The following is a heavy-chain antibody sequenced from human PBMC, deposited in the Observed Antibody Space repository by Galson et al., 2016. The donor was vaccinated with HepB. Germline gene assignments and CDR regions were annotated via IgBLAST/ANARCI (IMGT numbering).Heavy chain of an antibody. CDR2: INPNTGDT. Sequence: SVKVSCKASGYTFTDYYFMYWVRQAPGQGLEWIGWINPNTGDTNYAQKFQGRVTMTRDTSISTAYMDLTRLTDEDTAVYYCARDKGEAVGQHYFYMDVWGKGTTVTVSS. D-gene: IGHD1-26*01. J-gene: IGHJ6*03. CDR3: ARDKGEAVGQHYFYMDV. CDR1: GYTFTDYYF. V-gene: IGHV1-2*02.